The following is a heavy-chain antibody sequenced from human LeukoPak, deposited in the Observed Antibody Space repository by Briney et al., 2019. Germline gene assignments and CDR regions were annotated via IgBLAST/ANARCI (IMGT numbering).Heavy chain of an antibody. CDR3: ASSPLVVVVTYGFDI. J-gene: IGHJ3*02. CDR2: ISHTGST. V-gene: IGHV4-4*02. D-gene: IGHD2-21*01. Sequence: SGTLSLTCTVSNGPITSTKWWSWVRQPPEKGLEWIGEISHTGSTNYNPSFNSRVTMSVDKSKNQFSLNLKSVTAADTALYYCASSPLVVVVTYGFDIWGRGTAVTVSS. CDR1: NGPITSTKW.